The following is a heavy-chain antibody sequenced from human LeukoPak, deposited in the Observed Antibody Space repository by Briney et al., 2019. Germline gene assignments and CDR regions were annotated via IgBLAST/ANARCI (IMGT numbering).Heavy chain of an antibody. D-gene: IGHD6-19*01. V-gene: IGHV3-7*01. CDR3: ARRGTIAVPVFWFDP. Sequence: PGGSLRLSCVASGFTFTSYWMSWVRQAPGKGLEWVANTKQDGSEKYYLDSLEGRFTISRDNAKNSVYLQINRLRAEDTAVYYCARRGTIAVPVFWFDPWGQGTLVIVSS. CDR2: TKQDGSEK. CDR1: GFTFTSYW. J-gene: IGHJ5*02.